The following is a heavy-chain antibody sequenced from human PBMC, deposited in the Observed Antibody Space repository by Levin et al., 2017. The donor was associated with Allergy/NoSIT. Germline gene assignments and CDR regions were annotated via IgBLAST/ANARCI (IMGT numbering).Heavy chain of an antibody. D-gene: IGHD3-9*01. V-gene: IGHV1-24*01. CDR3: ATRGSLRLRYFDWLLFLFDY. J-gene: IGHJ4*02. CDR1: GYTLTELS. CDR2: FDPEDGET. Sequence: ASVKVSCKVSGYTLTELSMHWVRQAPGKGLEWMGGFDPEDGETIYAQKFQGRVTMTEDTSTDTAYMELSSLRSEDTAVYYCATRGSLRLRYFDWLLFLFDYWGQGTLVTVSS.